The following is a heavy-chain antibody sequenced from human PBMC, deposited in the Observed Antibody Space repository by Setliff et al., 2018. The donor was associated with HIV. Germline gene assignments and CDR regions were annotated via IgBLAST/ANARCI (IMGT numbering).Heavy chain of an antibody. V-gene: IGHV3-48*01. CDR3: ARDPDYGDFIALDI. J-gene: IGHJ3*02. Sequence: QPGGSLRLSCAASGFTFSYYSMHWVRQAPGKGLEWISFMSSYRTSMTHYADSVKGRFTVSRDDAKNSLYLQMNNLRAEDTAVYFCARDPDYGDFIALDIWGQGTMVTVSS. D-gene: IGHD4-17*01. CDR2: MSSYRTSMT. CDR1: GFTFSYYS.